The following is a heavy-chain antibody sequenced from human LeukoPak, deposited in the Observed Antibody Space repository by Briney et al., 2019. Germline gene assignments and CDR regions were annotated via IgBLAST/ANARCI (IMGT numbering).Heavy chain of an antibody. CDR2: INPSGGST. J-gene: IGHJ6*03. CDR3: ASNEGGSIGSYYYYYMDV. V-gene: IGHV1-46*01. CDR1: GYTFTSYY. D-gene: IGHD1-26*01. Sequence: ASVKVSCKASGYTFTSYYMYWVRQAPGQGLEWMGIINPSGGSTSYAQKFQGRVTMTRDMSTSTVYMELSSLRSEDTAVYYCASNEGGSIGSYYYYYMDVWGKGTTVAVSS.